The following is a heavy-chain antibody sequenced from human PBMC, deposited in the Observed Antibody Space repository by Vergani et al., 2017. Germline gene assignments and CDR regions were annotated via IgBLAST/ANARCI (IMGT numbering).Heavy chain of an antibody. D-gene: IGHD6-13*01. CDR1: GDTFSNYA. CDR2: IIPLFGTT. J-gene: IGHJ4*02. V-gene: IGHV1-69*06. CDR3: ARAAAGRQWSDY. Sequence: QVQLVQSGAEVKKPGSSVKVSCKASGDTFSNYAFSWVRQAPGRGLEWMGGIIPLFGTTSSAQRFQGRVTLTTGNFTSTLYMNLSSLRSEDTAVYYCARAAAGRQWSDYWGQGTLVTVSS.